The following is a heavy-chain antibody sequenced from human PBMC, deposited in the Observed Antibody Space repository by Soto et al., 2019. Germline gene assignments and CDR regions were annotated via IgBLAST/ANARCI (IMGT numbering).Heavy chain of an antibody. J-gene: IGHJ6*02. CDR3: ARIRGYWYGLDV. V-gene: IGHV3-23*01. CDR1: GFTLSTYG. Sequence: LRLSCAGSGFTLSTYGMTWVRQAPGKGLEWVSAITGTGGNPYYVDSVKGRFTSSRDNSKNMLYLQMNSVRVEDTAVYYCARIRGYWYGLDVWGQGTTVTVSS. CDR2: ITGTGGNP.